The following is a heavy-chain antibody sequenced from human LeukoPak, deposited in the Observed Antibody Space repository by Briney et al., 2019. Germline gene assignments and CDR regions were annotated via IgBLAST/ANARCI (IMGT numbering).Heavy chain of an antibody. D-gene: IGHD5-24*01. CDR2: IYYSGST. CDR1: GGSISSYY. V-gene: IGHV4-59*01. Sequence: SETLSLTCTVSGGSISSYYWSWTRQPPGKGLEWIGYIYYSGSTNYNPSLKSRVTISVDTSKNQFSLKLSSVTAADTAVYHCARVFSDGYNWAYFDYWGQGTLVTVSS. CDR3: ARVFSDGYNWAYFDY. J-gene: IGHJ4*02.